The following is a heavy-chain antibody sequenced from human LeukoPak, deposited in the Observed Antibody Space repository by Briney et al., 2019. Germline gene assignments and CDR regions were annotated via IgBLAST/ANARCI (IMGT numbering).Heavy chain of an antibody. CDR2: VSAYNGNT. CDR1: GYTFTSYA. V-gene: IGHV1-18*01. CDR3: AREEGMVFDY. J-gene: IGHJ4*02. Sequence: GASVKLSCKATGYTFTSYAMHWVRQAPGQGLEWMGWVSAYNGNTNYAQKLQGRVTMTTDTSTSTAYMELRSLRSDDTAVYYCAREEGMVFDYWGQGTLVTVSS. D-gene: IGHD3-10*01.